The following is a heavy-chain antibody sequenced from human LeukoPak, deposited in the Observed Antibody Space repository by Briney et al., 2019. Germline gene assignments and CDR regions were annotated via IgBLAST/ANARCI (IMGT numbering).Heavy chain of an antibody. CDR1: GFPLVRFW. Sequence: PGGSLRLSCAASGFPLVRFWMSWVRQAPGKGLEWVSVIYSGGRTYYADSVKGRFTISRDNSKNTLYLQMNSLRAEDTAVYYCARESNSGYYLSYWGQGTLVTVSS. CDR3: ARESNSGYYLSY. J-gene: IGHJ4*02. V-gene: IGHV3-66*01. CDR2: IYSGGRT. D-gene: IGHD3-22*01.